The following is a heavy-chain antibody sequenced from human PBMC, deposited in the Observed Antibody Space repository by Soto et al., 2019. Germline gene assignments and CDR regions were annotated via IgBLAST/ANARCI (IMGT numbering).Heavy chain of an antibody. J-gene: IGHJ5*02. D-gene: IGHD2-21*02. CDR3: ARGLDLAYCGGDCYSSWFDP. CDR2: IYYSGST. V-gene: IGHV4-31*03. CDR1: GGSISSGGYY. Sequence: QVQLQESRPGLVKPSQTLSLTCTVSGGSISSGGYYWSWIRQHPGKGLEWIGYIYYSGSTYYNPSLKSRVTISVDTSKNQFSLKLSSVTAADTAVYYCARGLDLAYCGGDCYSSWFDPWGQGTLVTVSS.